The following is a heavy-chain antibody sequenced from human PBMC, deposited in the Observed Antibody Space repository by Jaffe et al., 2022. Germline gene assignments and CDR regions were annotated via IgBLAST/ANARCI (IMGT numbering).Heavy chain of an antibody. V-gene: IGHV1-2*02. CDR3: ARLTTVTTPYSSGWFDREGNWFDP. Sequence: QVQLVQSGAEVKKPGASVKVSCKASGYTFTGYYMHWVRQAPGQGLEWMGWINPNSGGTNYAQKFQGRVTMTRDTSISTAYMELSRLRSDDTAVYYCARLTTVTTPYSSGWFDREGNWFDPWGQGTLVTVSS. J-gene: IGHJ5*02. D-gene: IGHD6-19*01. CDR1: GYTFTGYY. CDR2: INPNSGGT.